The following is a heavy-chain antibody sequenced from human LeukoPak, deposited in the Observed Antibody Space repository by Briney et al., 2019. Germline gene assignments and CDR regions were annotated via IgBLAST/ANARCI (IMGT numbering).Heavy chain of an antibody. CDR1: GYTSTSYA. J-gene: IGHJ5*02. CDR2: INTNTGNP. D-gene: IGHD3-22*01. Sequence: ASVKVSCKASGYTSTSYAMNWVRQAPGQGLEWMGWINTNTGNPTYAQGFTGRFVFSLDTSVSTAYLQISSLKAEDTAVYYCARESSDSSGYYYGWFDPWGQGTLVTVSS. V-gene: IGHV7-4-1*02. CDR3: ARESSDSSGYYYGWFDP.